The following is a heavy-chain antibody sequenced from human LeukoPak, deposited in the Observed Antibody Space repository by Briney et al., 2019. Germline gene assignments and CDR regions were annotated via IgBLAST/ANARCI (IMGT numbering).Heavy chain of an antibody. CDR1: GYTFTSYY. J-gene: IGHJ4*02. Sequence: ASVKVSCKASGYTFTSYYMHWVRQAPGQGLEWMGIINPSGGSTSYAQKFQGRVTMTRDMSTSTVYMELSSLRSEDTAVYYCAREGTGSLAWGYFDYWGQGTLVTVSS. V-gene: IGHV1-46*01. CDR3: AREGTGSLAWGYFDY. CDR2: INPSGGST. D-gene: IGHD1-26*01.